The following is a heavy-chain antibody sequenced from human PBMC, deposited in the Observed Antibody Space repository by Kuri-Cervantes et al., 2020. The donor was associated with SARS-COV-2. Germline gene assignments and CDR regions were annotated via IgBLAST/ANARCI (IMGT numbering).Heavy chain of an antibody. CDR3: ARTYSSSSLFYAY. V-gene: IGHV4-4*02. CDR2: IYHSGST. Sequence: GSLRLSCAVSGGSISSSNWWSWVRQPPGKGLEWIGEIYHSGSTNYNPSLKSRVTIPVDKSKNQFSLKLSSVTAADTAVYYCARTYSSSSLFYAYWGQGTLVTVSS. D-gene: IGHD6-6*01. CDR1: GGSISSSNW. J-gene: IGHJ4*02.